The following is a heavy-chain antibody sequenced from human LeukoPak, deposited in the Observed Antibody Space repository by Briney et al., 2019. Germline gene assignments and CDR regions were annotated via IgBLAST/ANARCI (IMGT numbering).Heavy chain of an antibody. CDR2: MDKSGST. Sequence: KSSETLSLTCTVSGGSIRGFYWSWIRQPPGKGLEWIGYMDKSGSTTYNPSLKSRVTISVDTSKNQFSLKLSPVTAADTAVYYCARDYSKGGGFDFWGQGTLVTVSS. CDR3: ARDYSKGGGFDF. V-gene: IGHV4-59*01. CDR1: GGSIRGFY. D-gene: IGHD4-11*01. J-gene: IGHJ4*02.